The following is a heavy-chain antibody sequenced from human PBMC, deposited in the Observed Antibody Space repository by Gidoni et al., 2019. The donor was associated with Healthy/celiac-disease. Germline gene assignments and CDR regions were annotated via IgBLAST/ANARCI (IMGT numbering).Heavy chain of an antibody. D-gene: IGHD1-7*01. Sequence: QVQLQESGPGLVTPSETLSLTCTVSGGSISSYYWSWIRQPPGKGLEWIGYIYYSGSTKYNPSLKSRVTISVDTSKNQFSLKLSSVTAADTAVYYCARGKTGATLSWFDPWGQGTLVTVSS. V-gene: IGHV4-59*01. J-gene: IGHJ5*02. CDR1: GGSISSYY. CDR3: ARGKTGATLSWFDP. CDR2: IYYSGST.